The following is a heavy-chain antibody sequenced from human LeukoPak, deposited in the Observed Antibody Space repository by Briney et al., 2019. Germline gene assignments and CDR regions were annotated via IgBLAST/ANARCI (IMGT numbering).Heavy chain of an antibody. CDR1: GGSFSGYY. V-gene: IGHV4-34*01. D-gene: IGHD5-24*01. J-gene: IGHJ3*02. Sequence: SETLSLTCAVYGGSFSGYYWSWIRQPPGKGLEWIGEINHSGSTNYNPSLKSRVTISVDTSKNQFSLKLSSVTAADTAVYYCARHCPWTRDGYTRCFDIWGQGTMVTVSS. CDR2: INHSGST. CDR3: ARHCPWTRDGYTRCFDI.